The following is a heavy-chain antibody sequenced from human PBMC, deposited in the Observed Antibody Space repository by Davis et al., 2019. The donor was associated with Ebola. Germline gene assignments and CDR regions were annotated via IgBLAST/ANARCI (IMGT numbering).Heavy chain of an antibody. CDR2: IYYSGST. CDR1: GGSISSGDYY. J-gene: IGHJ6*02. CDR3: ARQVGATRYGYYGMDV. Sequence: SETLSLTCTVSGGSISSGDYYWSWIRQPPGKGLEWIGYIYYSGSTYYNPSLKSRVTISVDTSKNQFSLKLSSVTAADTAVYYCARQVGATRYGYYGMDVWGQGTMVTVSS. D-gene: IGHD1-26*01. V-gene: IGHV4-30-4*01.